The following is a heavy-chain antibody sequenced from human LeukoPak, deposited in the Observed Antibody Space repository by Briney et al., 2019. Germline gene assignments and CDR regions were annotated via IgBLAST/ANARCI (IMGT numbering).Heavy chain of an antibody. Sequence: GASVKVSCKASGYTITNNWMHWVRQAPGQGLEWMGVINPSGTGTSYAQKFQDRITMSRDTSISTAYMELSRLRSDDTAVYYCARVSIMIVVPTPRHAFDIWGQGTMVTVSS. V-gene: IGHV1-46*01. CDR3: ARVSIMIVVPTPRHAFDI. CDR2: INPSGTGT. D-gene: IGHD3-22*01. CDR1: GYTITNNW. J-gene: IGHJ3*02.